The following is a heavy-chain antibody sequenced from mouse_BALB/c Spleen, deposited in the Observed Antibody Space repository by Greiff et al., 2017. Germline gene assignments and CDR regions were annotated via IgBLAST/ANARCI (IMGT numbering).Heavy chain of an antibody. CDR2: IRNKANGYTT. V-gene: IGHV7-3*02. J-gene: IGHJ1*01. CDR3: ARGFYYRYDGYFDV. CDR1: GFTFTDYY. D-gene: IGHD2-14*01. Sequence: EVKLVESGGGLVQPGGSLRLSCATSGFTFTDYYMSWVRQPPGKALEWLGFIRNKANGYTTEYSASVKGRFTISRDKSQSILYLQMNTLRAEDSATYYCARGFYYRYDGYFDVWGAGTTVTVSS.